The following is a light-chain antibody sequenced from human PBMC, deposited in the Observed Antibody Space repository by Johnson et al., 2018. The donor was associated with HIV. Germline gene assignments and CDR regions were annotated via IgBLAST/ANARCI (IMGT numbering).Light chain of an antibody. CDR2: DNN. CDR1: SSNIGNNY. CDR3: GTWDSTLSLLYV. Sequence: QSVLTQPPSVSAAPGQKVTISCSGSSSNIGNNYVSWYQQLPGTAPKLLIYDNNKRPSGIPDRFSGSQSGTSATLGITGLQTGDEADYYCGTWDSTLSLLYVFGTGTKVTVL. V-gene: IGLV1-51*01. J-gene: IGLJ1*01.